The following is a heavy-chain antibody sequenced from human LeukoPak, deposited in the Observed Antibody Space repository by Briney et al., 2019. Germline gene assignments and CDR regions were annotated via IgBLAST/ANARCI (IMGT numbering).Heavy chain of an antibody. CDR1: GGSFSGYY. CDR3: ARDYYGSGSYYNSFWFDP. CDR2: INHSGST. J-gene: IGHJ5*02. Sequence: PSETLSLTCAVYGGSFSGYYWSWIRQPPGKGLEWIGEINHSGSTNYNPSLKSRVTISVDTSKNQFSLKLSSVTAADTAVYYCARDYYGSGSYYNSFWFDPWGQGTLVTVSS. D-gene: IGHD3-10*01. V-gene: IGHV4-34*01.